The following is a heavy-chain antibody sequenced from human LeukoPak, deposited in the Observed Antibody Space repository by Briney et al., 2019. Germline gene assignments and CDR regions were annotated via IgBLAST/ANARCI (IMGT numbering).Heavy chain of an antibody. Sequence: ASVTVSCKASGYTFTDYYMHWVRQAPGQGLEWMGWINPNSGGTDYAQKFQGRVTMNRDTSISTAYMELSRLRSDDTAVYYCARGDDYGDYEAIDWGQGTLVTVSS. CDR3: ARGDDYGDYEAID. CDR2: INPNSGGT. J-gene: IGHJ4*02. CDR1: GYTFTDYY. D-gene: IGHD4-17*01. V-gene: IGHV1-2*02.